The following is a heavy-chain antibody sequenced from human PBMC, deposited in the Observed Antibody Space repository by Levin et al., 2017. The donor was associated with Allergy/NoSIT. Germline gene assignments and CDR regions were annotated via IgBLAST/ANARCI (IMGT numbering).Heavy chain of an antibody. Sequence: SETLSLTCAVYGGSFSGYYWSWIRQPPGKGLEWIGEINHSGSTNYNPSLKSRVTISVDTSKNQFSLKLSSVTAADTAVYYCARGRGYGSGSYYHYWGQGTLVTVSS. D-gene: IGHD3-10*01. J-gene: IGHJ4*02. CDR2: INHSGST. CDR1: GGSFSGYY. CDR3: ARGRGYGSGSYYHY. V-gene: IGHV4-34*01.